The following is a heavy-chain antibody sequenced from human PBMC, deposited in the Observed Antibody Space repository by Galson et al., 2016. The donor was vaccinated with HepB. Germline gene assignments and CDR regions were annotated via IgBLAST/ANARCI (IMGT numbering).Heavy chain of an antibody. V-gene: IGHV3-30*03. CDR1: GFTFRSYV. Sequence: SLRLSCAASGFTFRSYVMQWVRQVXXKGLXXVAVXSYDGDKKEYAASVKGRFTISRDNFNDTLKLEMNSLRAEDTAVYYCARDFGDVALIPKYYFHYGMDVWGQGTTVTVSS. D-gene: IGHD3-16*01. CDR3: ARDFGDVALIPKYYFHYGMDV. CDR2: XSYDGDKK. J-gene: IGHJ6*02.